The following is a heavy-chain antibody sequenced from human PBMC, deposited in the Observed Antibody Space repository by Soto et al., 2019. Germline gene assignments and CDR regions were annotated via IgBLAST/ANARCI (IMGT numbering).Heavy chain of an antibody. CDR2: ISPDGSTT. D-gene: IGHD4-17*01. V-gene: IGHV3-74*01. J-gene: IGHJ2*01. Sequence: EVQLVESGGGLVQPGGSLRLSCAASGFTVSTYWMHWLRQDPGKGLMWVSRISPDGSTTTYADPVRGRFTISRDTAENTLYLQMNSLRVEDTAVYYCAKDRVPYSDYGRYFDLWGRGTLVTVSS. CDR3: AKDRVPYSDYGRYFDL. CDR1: GFTVSTYW.